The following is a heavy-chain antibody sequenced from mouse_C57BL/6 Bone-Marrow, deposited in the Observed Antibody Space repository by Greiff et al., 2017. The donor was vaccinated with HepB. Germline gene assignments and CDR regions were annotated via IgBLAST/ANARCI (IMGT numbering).Heavy chain of an antibody. CDR1: GYAFSSYW. V-gene: IGHV1-80*01. CDR3: ATGYAMDY. J-gene: IGHJ4*01. CDR2: IYPGDGDT. Sequence: QVHVKQSGAELVKPGASVKISCKASGYAFSSYWMNWVKQRPGPGLEWIGQIYPGDGDTNYNGKFKGKATLTADKSSSTASMQLSSLTSEDSEVYFCATGYAMDYWGQGTSVTVSS.